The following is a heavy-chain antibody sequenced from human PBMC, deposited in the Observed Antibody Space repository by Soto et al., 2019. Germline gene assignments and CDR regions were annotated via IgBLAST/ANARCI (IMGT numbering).Heavy chain of an antibody. J-gene: IGHJ4*02. CDR3: ARAMTSVGAAAKGDF. D-gene: IGHD1-26*01. CDR2: INSDGSIT. CDR1: GFTFNTHW. V-gene: IGHV3-74*01. Sequence: EVQLVESGGGLILPGGSLRLSCAASGFTFNTHWMQWVRQAPGKGLVWVSRINSDGSITDYADSVKGRFSISRDNPRNTLYLQMNSLSPEDTAVYYCARAMTSVGAAAKGDFWGQGTLVTVSS.